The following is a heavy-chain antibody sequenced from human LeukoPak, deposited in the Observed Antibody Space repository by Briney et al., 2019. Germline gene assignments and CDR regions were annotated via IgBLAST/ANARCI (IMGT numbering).Heavy chain of an antibody. CDR3: ARGGSYGAYLDY. J-gene: IGHJ4*02. D-gene: IGHD1-26*01. CDR2: IYYSGNT. V-gene: IGHV4-59*01. CDR1: GASITNYY. Sequence: SETLSLTCSVSGASITNYYWSWIRQAPGKGLEWIGYIYYSGNTNTYNPSLKSRATISLYTSRKYFSLELRSVTAADTAVYYRARGGSYGAYLDYWGQGALVIVSS.